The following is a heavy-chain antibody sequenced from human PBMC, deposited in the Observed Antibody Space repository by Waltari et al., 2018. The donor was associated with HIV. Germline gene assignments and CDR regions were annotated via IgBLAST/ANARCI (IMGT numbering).Heavy chain of an antibody. D-gene: IGHD6-19*01. CDR3: AKAVGDTSGRYWGGDV. Sequence: EVQLVESGGGLVQPGGSLSISCAGSGFTFSNYDMTWVSQAPGKGLEWISYISAGGTKYYADSVKGRFSISRDNAKNSLYLQMNSLRAEDTAVYYCAKAVGDTSGRYWGGDVWGQGTTVTVSS. J-gene: IGHJ6*02. CDR1: GFTFSNYD. CDR2: ISAGGTK. V-gene: IGHV3-48*03.